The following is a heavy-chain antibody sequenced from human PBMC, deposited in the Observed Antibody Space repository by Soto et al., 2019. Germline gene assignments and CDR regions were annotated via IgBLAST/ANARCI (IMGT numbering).Heavy chain of an antibody. D-gene: IGHD5-18*01. CDR2: IVVGSGNT. CDR3: ATFSEPGYSYGSGPYYYGMDV. V-gene: IGHV1-58*01. Sequence: ASVKVSCKASGFTFTSSAVQWVRQARGQRLEWIGWIVVGSGNTNYAQKFQERVTITRDMSTSTAYMELSSLRSEGTAVYYCATFSEPGYSYGSGPYYYGMDVWGQGTTVTVSS. CDR1: GFTFTSSA. J-gene: IGHJ6*02.